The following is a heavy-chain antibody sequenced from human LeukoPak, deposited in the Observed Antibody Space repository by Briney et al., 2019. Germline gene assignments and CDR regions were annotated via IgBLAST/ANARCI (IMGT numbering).Heavy chain of an antibody. CDR1: GFTFSSYW. D-gene: IGHD1-26*01. V-gene: IGHV3-74*01. Sequence: GGSLRLSCAASGFTFSSYWMHWVRQAPGKGLFWVSRINSDGSSTTYADSVKGRFTISRDNAKNTLYLQMNSLRAEDTAVYYCAREKSGTYYDYWGQGTLVTVSS. CDR2: INSDGSST. J-gene: IGHJ4*02. CDR3: AREKSGTYYDY.